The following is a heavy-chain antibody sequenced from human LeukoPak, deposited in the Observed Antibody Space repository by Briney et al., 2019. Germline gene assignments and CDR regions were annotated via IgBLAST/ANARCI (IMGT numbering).Heavy chain of an antibody. CDR2: ISASDGTT. Sequence: ASVNVSCKASGYSVCIYGITWARQAPGQGLEYLGWISASDGTTNYAQKVQDRVTMTTDTSTSTAYLELRSLRSEDTAVYYCARCGAAVTTHFSHWGQGTLVTVSS. V-gene: IGHV1-18*01. D-gene: IGHD4-17*01. CDR1: GYSVCIYG. CDR3: ARCGAAVTTHFSH. J-gene: IGHJ4*02.